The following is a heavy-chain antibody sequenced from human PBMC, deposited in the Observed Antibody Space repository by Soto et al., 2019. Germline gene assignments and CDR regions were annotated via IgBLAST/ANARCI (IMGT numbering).Heavy chain of an antibody. Sequence: QVQLQESGPGLVKPSQTLSLTCTVSGGSISSGGYYWSWIRQHPGKGLEWIGYIYYSGRTYYNPSLKSRVTISVDTSKTQFSLKLSSVTAADTAVYYCAREGAGDTADFDYWGQGTLVTVSS. J-gene: IGHJ4*02. D-gene: IGHD5-18*01. CDR1: GGSISSGGYY. CDR3: AREGAGDTADFDY. V-gene: IGHV4-31*03. CDR2: IYYSGRT.